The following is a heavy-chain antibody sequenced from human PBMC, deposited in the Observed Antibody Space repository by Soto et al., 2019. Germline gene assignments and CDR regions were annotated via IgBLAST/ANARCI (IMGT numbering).Heavy chain of an antibody. CDR1: GGPLSGDELY. D-gene: IGHD3-22*01. CDR2: VYHTGTT. Sequence: SETLSLTCVVPGGPLSGDELYWNWIRHLPGKGLEWIANVYHTGTTYYNPSLKSRVSMSVDTSQNQFSLILASVTAADTAVYYCARALVTDYNSRDYHYYFAMDVWGQGTSVTVSS. CDR3: ARALVTDYNSRDYHYYFAMDV. V-gene: IGHV4-31*02. J-gene: IGHJ6*02.